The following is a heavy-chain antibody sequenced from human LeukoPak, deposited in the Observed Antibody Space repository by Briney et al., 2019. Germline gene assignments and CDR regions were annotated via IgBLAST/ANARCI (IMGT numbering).Heavy chain of an antibody. CDR1: GFTFSTYE. J-gene: IGHJ4*02. CDR2: ISSRGSTI. D-gene: IGHD3-10*01. CDR3: ARELRGGIFDY. Sequence: GGSLRLSCAASGFTFSTYEMNWVRQAPGKGLEWVSYISSRGSTIYYADSVKGRFTISRDNAKNSLYLQMNSLRAEDTAVYYCARELRGGIFDYWGQGTLVTVSS. V-gene: IGHV3-48*03.